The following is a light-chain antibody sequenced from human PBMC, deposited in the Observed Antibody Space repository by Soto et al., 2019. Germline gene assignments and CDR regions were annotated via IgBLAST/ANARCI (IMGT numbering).Light chain of an antibody. CDR2: GAS. V-gene: IGKV3-15*01. CDR3: QQYNNWPRT. Sequence: EIVITQSPGTLSVSPVERATLSCSASQSVSSNLAWYQQKPGQAPRLLIYGASTRATGIPARFSGSGSGTEFTLTISSLQSEDFAVYYCQQYNNWPRTFGQGTKVDI. J-gene: IGKJ1*01. CDR1: QSVSSN.